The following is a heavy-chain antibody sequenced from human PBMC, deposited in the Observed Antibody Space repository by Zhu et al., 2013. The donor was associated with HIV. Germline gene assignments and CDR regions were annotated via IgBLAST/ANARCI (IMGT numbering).Heavy chain of an antibody. CDR3: ARGRRSGWDPRGIFQH. V-gene: IGHV4-34*01. D-gene: IGHD6-19*01. Sequence: QVQLQQWGAGLLKPSETLSLTCAVYGGSFSGYYWSWIRQPPGKGLEWIGEINHSGSTNYNPSLKSRVPISVDTSKNQFSLKLSSVTAADTGVYYCARGRRSGWDPRGIFQHWGQGTRSPSPQ. J-gene: IGHJ1*01. CDR2: INHSGST. CDR1: GGSFSGYY.